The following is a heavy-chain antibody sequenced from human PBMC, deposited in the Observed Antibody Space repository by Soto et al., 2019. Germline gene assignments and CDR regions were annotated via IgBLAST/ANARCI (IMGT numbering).Heavy chain of an antibody. J-gene: IGHJ6*02. CDR2: IYYSGST. Sequence: SETLSLTCNVSGGSISSYYWNWIRQPPGKGLEWIGYIYYSGSTNYNPSLKSRVTISVDTSKIQFCLKVSSVSDGDTGVYYCAREKYCALDIWSQGTALTVSS. CDR1: GGSISSYY. CDR3: AREKYCALDI. V-gene: IGHV4-59*01.